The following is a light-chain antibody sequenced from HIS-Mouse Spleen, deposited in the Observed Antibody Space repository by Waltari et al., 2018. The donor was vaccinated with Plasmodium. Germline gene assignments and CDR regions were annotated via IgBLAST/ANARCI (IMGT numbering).Light chain of an antibody. J-gene: IGLJ2*01. CDR3: QAWDSSTVV. V-gene: IGLV3-1*01. CDR1: TLGATY. CDR2: QDS. Sequence: SYELTQPPSVSVSPGQTASLTCSGATLGATYACWYQQKQGPSPVLVIYQDSKRPSGIPERFSGSNSGNTATLTISGTQAMDEADYYCQAWDSSTVVFGGGTKLTVL.